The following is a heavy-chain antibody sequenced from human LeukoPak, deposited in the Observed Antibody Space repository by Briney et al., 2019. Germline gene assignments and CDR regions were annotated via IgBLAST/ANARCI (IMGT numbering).Heavy chain of an antibody. CDR2: FHHSGHT. CDR3: ARLGFTMILVATT. J-gene: IGHJ4*02. CDR1: GYSISSGYY. D-gene: IGHD3-22*01. Sequence: SETLSLTCAVSGYSISSGYYWGWIRQPPGKGLEWIGSFHHSGHTYYNPSLNSRLTISVDTSKNHLSLKLNSVTATDTAVYYCARLGFTMILVATTWGQGTLVTVSS. V-gene: IGHV4-38-2*01.